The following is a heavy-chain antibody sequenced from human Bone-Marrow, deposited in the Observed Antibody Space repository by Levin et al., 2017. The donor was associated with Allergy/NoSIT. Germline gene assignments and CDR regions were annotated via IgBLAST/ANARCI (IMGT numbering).Heavy chain of an antibody. J-gene: IGHJ6*02. CDR2: INRSGTTV. CDR1: GFTFRDYY. D-gene: IGHD3-22*01. Sequence: GESLKISCAASGFTFRDYYMSWIRQAPGKGLEWVSDINRSGTTVYYADSVKGRFTISRDNAKNSLYLQMNNLRAEDTAMYYCARIPYYYESGDYYPSYYYAMDVWGQGTTVTVSS. CDR3: ARIPYYYESGDYYPSYYYAMDV. V-gene: IGHV3-11*01.